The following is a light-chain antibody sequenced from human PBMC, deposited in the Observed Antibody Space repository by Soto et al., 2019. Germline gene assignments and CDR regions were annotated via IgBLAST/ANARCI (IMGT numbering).Light chain of an antibody. J-gene: IGKJ1*01. Sequence: EIVLTQSPATLSLSPGERATLSCRASQSVSRYLAWYQQKPGQAPRLLIYGASSRATGIPDRFSGSGSGTDFTLTIDRLESEDFAVYFCQQYGDLPWTFGQGTKVDIK. CDR1: QSVSRY. CDR2: GAS. CDR3: QQYGDLPWT. V-gene: IGKV3-20*01.